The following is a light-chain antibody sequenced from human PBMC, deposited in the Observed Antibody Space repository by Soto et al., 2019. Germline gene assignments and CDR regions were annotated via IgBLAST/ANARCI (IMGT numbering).Light chain of an antibody. CDR2: GAS. CDR1: QSGSSN. CDR3: QQYNNLPPLT. J-gene: IGKJ1*01. V-gene: IGKV3-15*01. Sequence: EIVMTQSPATLSVSPGERATLSCRASQSGSSNLSCYQQKPGQAPRLLIYGASTRANCIPARFSGSGSGTACTLTISSLQSEDFAVYYCQQYNNLPPLTFGQGTKVAIK.